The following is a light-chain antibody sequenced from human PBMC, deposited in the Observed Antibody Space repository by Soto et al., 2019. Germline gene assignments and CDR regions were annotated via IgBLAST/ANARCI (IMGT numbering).Light chain of an antibody. V-gene: IGKV3-15*01. CDR1: RRVGNN. CDR2: ATS. J-gene: IGKJ4*01. Sequence: EKLLTQSPATLSGSPGERATLSCGASRRVGNNFAWYQQKPGQAPRPLIFATSPRATGVPARFSGSGSGTEFTLTISSLQSEDFAVYYCQQYGDWPLTFGGGAKVEIE. CDR3: QQYGDWPLT.